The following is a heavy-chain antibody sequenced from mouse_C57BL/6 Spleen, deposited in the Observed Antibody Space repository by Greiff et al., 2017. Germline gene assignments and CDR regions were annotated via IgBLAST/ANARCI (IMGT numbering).Heavy chain of an antibody. J-gene: IGHJ2*01. CDR2: INPNYGTT. CDR3: TRGVWGFYYFDD. Sequence: VQLKQSGPELVKPGASVKISCKASGYSFTDYNMNWVKQSNGKSLEWIGVINPNYGTTSYNQKFKGKATLTVDQSSSTAYMQLNSRTSEDSAVYCCTRGVWGFYYFDDWGQGTTLTVSS. CDR1: GYSFTDYN. V-gene: IGHV1-39*01.